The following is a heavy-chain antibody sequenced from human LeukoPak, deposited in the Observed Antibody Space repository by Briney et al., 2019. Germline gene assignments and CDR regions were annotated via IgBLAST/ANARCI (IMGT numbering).Heavy chain of an antibody. Sequence: KPSETLSLTCAVYGGSFSGYYWSWIRQPPGKGLEWIGEINHSGSTNYNPSLKSRVTISVDTSKNQFSLKLSSVTAADTAVYYCARGRRATYRDYYYYYYMDVWGKGTTVTVSS. CDR1: GGSFSGYY. CDR2: INHSGST. J-gene: IGHJ6*03. D-gene: IGHD1-26*01. CDR3: ARGRRATYRDYYYYYYMDV. V-gene: IGHV4-34*01.